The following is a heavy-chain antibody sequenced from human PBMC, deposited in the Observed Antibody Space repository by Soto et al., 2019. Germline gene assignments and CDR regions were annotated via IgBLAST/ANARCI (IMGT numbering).Heavy chain of an antibody. V-gene: IGHV4-31*03. CDR3: ARDSTNGGTFYY. Sequence: QVQLQESGPGLVKPSQTLSLTCTVSGGSISSGGYYWSWFRQHPGKGLEWIGYIYYSGSTYYNPSLKSRVTISVDTSKNQFSLKLSSVTAADTAVYYCARDSTNGGTFYYWGQGTLVTVSS. D-gene: IGHD7-27*01. J-gene: IGHJ4*02. CDR2: IYYSGST. CDR1: GGSISSGGYY.